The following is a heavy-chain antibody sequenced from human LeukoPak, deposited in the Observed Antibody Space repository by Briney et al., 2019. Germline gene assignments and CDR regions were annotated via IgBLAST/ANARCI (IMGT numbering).Heavy chain of an antibody. CDR3: ASLHSSGYYFGY. D-gene: IGHD3-22*01. CDR2: IYPGNSDT. Sequence: PGESLKISCKGSPGYSFTNNWIAWVRQVPGKGLEWMGIIYPGNSDTRYGPSFQGQVTISADKSISTAYLQWSSLKASDTAMYYCASLHSSGYYFGYWGQGTLVTVSS. J-gene: IGHJ4*02. CDR1: PGYSFTNNW. V-gene: IGHV5-51*01.